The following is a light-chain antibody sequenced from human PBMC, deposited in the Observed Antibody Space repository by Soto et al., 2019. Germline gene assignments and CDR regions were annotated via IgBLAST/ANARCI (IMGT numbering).Light chain of an antibody. J-gene: IGKJ1*01. CDR2: VAS. Sequence: EIVLTQSPGTLSLSPGERATLSCRASQSVSSSYLAWYQQKPGQAPRPLLYVASSRAIGIPDRFSGSGSGTDFTLTISRLEPEDFAVYYCQQYGSSPWTFGQGTEVEIK. CDR3: QQYGSSPWT. CDR1: QSVSSSY. V-gene: IGKV3-20*01.